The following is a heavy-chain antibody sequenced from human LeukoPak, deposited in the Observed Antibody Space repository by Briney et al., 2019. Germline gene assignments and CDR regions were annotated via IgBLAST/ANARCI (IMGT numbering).Heavy chain of an antibody. CDR2: INSDGTAT. CDR1: GFSFSSYW. CDR3: ARDPSALGIGDY. Sequence: QAGGSLRLSCAASGFSFSSYWMHWVRQAPGKGLVWVSRINSDGTATNHADSVKGRFTISRDNAKNTLYLQMNSLRAEDTAVYYCARDPSALGIGDYWGQGTLVTVPS. V-gene: IGHV3-74*01. J-gene: IGHJ4*02. D-gene: IGHD7-27*01.